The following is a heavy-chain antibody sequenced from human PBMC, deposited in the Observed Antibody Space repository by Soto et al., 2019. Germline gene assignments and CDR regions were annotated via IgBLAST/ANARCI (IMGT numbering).Heavy chain of an antibody. D-gene: IGHD3-3*01. CDR3: ARAGGYYDLWNWFDP. CDR2: INAGNGNT. CDR1: GYTFTSYA. J-gene: IGHJ5*02. Sequence: QVQLVQSGAEVKKPGASVKVSCKASGYTFTSYAMHWVRQAPGQRLEWMGWINAGNGNTKYSQKFQGRVTITRDTSASKAYVERSSLRSEDTAVYYCARAGGYYDLWNWFDPWGQGTLVTVSS. V-gene: IGHV1-3*01.